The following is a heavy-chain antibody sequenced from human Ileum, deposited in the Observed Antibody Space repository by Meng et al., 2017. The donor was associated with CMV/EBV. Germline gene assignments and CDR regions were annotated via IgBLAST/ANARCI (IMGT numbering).Heavy chain of an antibody. CDR3: ARGARWGAGFDY. J-gene: IGHJ4*02. CDR2: ISTAGDST. CDR1: GSTFSRYW. D-gene: IGHD4-23*01. V-gene: IGHV3-74*03. Sequence: SCVDSGSTFSRYWMHWVRQAPGKGLVWVSHISTAGDSTTYADSVKGRFTISRDNAKNTLYLQMNSLRVDDTAVYYCARGARWGAGFDYWGQGTLVTVS.